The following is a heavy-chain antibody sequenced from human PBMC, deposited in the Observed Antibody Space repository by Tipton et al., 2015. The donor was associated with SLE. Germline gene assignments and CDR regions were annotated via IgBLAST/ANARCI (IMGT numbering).Heavy chain of an antibody. CDR2: IYYSGTT. J-gene: IGHJ6*03. D-gene: IGHD3-16*01. CDR1: GGSISNNY. Sequence: TLSLTCNVSGGSISNNYWSWIRQPPGKGLEWIGYIYYSGTTNYNPSLKSRITISVDTSKNQFSLKLNSVTAADTAVYYCARGRPRATQAWGGYYYYMDVWGKGTAVTVSS. CDR3: ARGRPRATQAWGGYYYYMDV. V-gene: IGHV4-59*12.